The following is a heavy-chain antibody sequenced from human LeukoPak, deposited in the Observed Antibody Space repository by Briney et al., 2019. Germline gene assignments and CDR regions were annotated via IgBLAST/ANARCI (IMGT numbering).Heavy chain of an antibody. Sequence: PSETLSLTCTVSGGSISSYYWSWIRQPAGKGLEWIGRIYTSGSTNYNPSLKSRVTMSVDTSKNQFSLKLSSVTAADTAVYYCARHEYSSGWYYFDYWGQGTLVTVSS. CDR3: ARHEYSSGWYYFDY. CDR2: IYTSGST. J-gene: IGHJ4*02. V-gene: IGHV4-4*07. CDR1: GGSISSYY. D-gene: IGHD6-19*01.